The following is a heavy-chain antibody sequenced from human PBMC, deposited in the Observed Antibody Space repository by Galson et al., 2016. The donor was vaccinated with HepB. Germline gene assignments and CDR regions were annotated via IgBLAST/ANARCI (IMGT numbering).Heavy chain of an antibody. CDR3: AKDTSGGDFDY. CDR2: IYSKGNST. J-gene: IGHJ4*02. Sequence: SLRLSCAASGFTLDNYAMHWVRQAPGKGLEYVSVIYSKGNSTYFPDSLRGRFTVSRDKSKSTLYLQMTSLRAEDTALYYCAKDTSGGDFDYWGQGTLVTVSS. CDR1: GFTLDNYA. D-gene: IGHD2-15*01. V-gene: IGHV3-64D*09.